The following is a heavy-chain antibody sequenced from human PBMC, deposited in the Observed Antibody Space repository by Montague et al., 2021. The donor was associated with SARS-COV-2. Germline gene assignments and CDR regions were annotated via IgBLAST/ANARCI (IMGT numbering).Heavy chain of an antibody. CDR3: ARGPSDTYYYNGMDV. CDR1: GFSLSTRGMR. Sequence: PALVKPTQTLTLTCTFSGFSLSTRGMRASWIRQPPGKALEWLARLDWDDEKFYSTSLKTRPSISKDTSNNLVVLTMTNMDPVDTATYYCARGPSDTYYYNGMDVWGRGTTATVSS. J-gene: IGHJ6*02. V-gene: IGHV2-70*04. CDR2: LDWDDEK.